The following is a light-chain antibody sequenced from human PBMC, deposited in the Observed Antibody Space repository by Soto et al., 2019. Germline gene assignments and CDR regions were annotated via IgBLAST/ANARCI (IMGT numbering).Light chain of an antibody. J-gene: IGLJ2*01. Sequence: NFMLTQPHSVSESPGMTVKISCTRSSGSIASNYVQWYQQRPGSAPTIVIYENDQRPSGVPDRFSGSIDSSSNSASLTISGLKTEDEADYYCQSFDIRIIVFGGGTKLTVL. CDR3: QSFDIRIIV. V-gene: IGLV6-57*03. CDR2: END. CDR1: SGSIASNY.